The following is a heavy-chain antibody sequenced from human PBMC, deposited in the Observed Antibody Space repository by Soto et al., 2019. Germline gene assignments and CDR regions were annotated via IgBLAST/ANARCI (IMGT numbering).Heavy chain of an antibody. V-gene: IGHV2-5*02. Sequence: QITLKESGPTLVKPTQTLTLTCTFSGFSLSTSGVGVGWIRQPPGKALEWLAHIYWDDDKRYSPSLKSRLTITKDTSKNQVVLTMTNMDPVDTATYYCAQVRQQLAFGDYWGQGTLVTVSS. J-gene: IGHJ4*02. CDR2: IYWDDDK. CDR3: AQVRQQLAFGDY. CDR1: GFSLSTSGVG. D-gene: IGHD6-13*01.